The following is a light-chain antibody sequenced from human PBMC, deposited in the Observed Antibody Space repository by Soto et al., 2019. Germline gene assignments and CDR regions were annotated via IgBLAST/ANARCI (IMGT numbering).Light chain of an antibody. CDR1: QSVNQK. CDR2: VAS. J-gene: IGKJ3*01. CDR3: QQRSNWPP. V-gene: IGKV3-15*01. Sequence: EIVLTQSPATLSVSPGERATLSCRASQSVNQKLGWYQQKPGQAPRLLIYVASYRATGIPARFSGSGSGTEYTLTISNLQAEDFAVYYCQQRSNWPPFGPGTKVDIK.